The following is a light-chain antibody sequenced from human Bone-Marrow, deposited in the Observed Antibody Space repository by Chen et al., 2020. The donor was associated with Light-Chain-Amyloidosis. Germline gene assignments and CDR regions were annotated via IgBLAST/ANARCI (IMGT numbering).Light chain of an antibody. CDR1: SSDVGGDNH. V-gene: IGLV2-14*01. J-gene: IGLJ1*01. CDR2: EVT. Sequence: QSALTQPASVSGSPGQSITISCTGTSSDVGGDNHVSWYQQHRDKAPKLMIYEVTNRPSWVPGRFSGSKSDNTDSLTISWLQTEDEADYFCSSYTITNTLVFVSGTMVTVL. CDR3: SSYTITNTLV.